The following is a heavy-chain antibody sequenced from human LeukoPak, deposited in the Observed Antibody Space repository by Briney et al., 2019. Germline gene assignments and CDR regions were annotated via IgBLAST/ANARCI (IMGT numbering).Heavy chain of an antibody. CDR2: IRSKANSYAT. Sequence: PGGSLKLSCAASGFTFSGSAMHWVRQASGKGLEWVGRIRSKANSYATAYAASVKGRFTISRDDSKNTAYLQMNSLKTEGTAVYYCTRPFYCSSTSCYEDYWGQGTLVTVSS. D-gene: IGHD2-2*01. CDR1: GFTFSGSA. J-gene: IGHJ4*02. V-gene: IGHV3-73*01. CDR3: TRPFYCSSTSCYEDY.